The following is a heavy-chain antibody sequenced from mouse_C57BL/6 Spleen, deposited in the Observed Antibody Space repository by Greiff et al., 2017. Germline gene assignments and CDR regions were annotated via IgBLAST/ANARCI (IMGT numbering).Heavy chain of an antibody. Sequence: VQLQQSGAELVKPGASVKLSCKASGYSFTGYYMNWVKQSPEKSLEWIGEINPSTGGTTYNQKFKAKATLTVDKSSSTAYMQLKSLTSEDSAVYYCARYFDYWGQGTTLTVSS. CDR1: GYSFTGYY. CDR3: ARYFDY. CDR2: INPSTGGT. J-gene: IGHJ2*01. V-gene: IGHV1-42*01.